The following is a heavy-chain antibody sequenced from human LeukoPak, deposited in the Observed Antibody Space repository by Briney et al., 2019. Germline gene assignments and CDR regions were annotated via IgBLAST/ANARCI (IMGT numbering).Heavy chain of an antibody. V-gene: IGHV3-30*18. CDR1: GFTFSSYG. CDR2: ISYDGSNK. Sequence: GGSLRLSCAASGFTFSSYGMHWVRQAPGKGLEWVAVISYDGSNKYYADSVKGRFTISRDNSKNTLYLQMNSLRAEDTAVYYCAKVWFGELYNPFDYWGQGTLVTVSS. D-gene: IGHD3-10*01. CDR3: AKVWFGELYNPFDY. J-gene: IGHJ4*02.